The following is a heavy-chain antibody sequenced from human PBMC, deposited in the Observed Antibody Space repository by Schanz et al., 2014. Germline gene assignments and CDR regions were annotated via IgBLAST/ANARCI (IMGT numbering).Heavy chain of an antibody. CDR3: ARVKYCTITRCYHTETEGIYYMDV. CDR2: ISSGGGST. Sequence: EVQLLESGGGLVQPGGSLRLSCASSGFSFTTYAMSWVRQAPGKGLEWVSSISSGGGSTYYADSVKGRFTISRDNSKNTLYLQMKSLRAEDTAVYYCARVKYCTITRCYHTETEGIYYMDVWGKGTTVTVSS. D-gene: IGHD2-2*01. J-gene: IGHJ6*03. V-gene: IGHV3-23*01. CDR1: GFSFTTYA.